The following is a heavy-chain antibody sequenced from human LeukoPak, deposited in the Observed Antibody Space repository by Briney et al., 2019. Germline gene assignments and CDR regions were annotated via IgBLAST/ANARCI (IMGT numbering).Heavy chain of an antibody. CDR1: GYTFTGYY. CDR3: ARDGRYSSGWQY. D-gene: IGHD6-19*01. V-gene: IGHV3-30-3*01. J-gene: IGHJ4*02. Sequence: SCKASGYTFTGYYMHWVRQAPGKGLEWVAVISYDGSNKYYADSVKGRFTISRDNSKNTLYLQMNSLRAEDTAVYYCARDGRYSSGWQYWGQGTLVTVSS. CDR2: ISYDGSNK.